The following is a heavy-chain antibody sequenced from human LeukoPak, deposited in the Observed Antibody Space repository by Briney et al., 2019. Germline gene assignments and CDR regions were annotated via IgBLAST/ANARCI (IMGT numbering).Heavy chain of an antibody. V-gene: IGHV4-39*07. Sequence: SETPSLTCTVSGGSISSSSYYWGWIRQPPGKGLEWIGSIYYSGSTYYNPSLKSRVTISVDTSKNQFSLKLSSVTAADTAVYYCVGGSYGFDYWGQGTLVTVSS. CDR2: IYYSGST. CDR1: GGSISSSSYY. J-gene: IGHJ4*02. CDR3: VGGSYGFDY. D-gene: IGHD1-26*01.